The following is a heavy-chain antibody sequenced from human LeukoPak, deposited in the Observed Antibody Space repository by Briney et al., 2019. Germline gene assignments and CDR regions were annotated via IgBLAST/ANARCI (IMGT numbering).Heavy chain of an antibody. D-gene: IGHD1-26*01. J-gene: IGHJ4*02. CDR3: ARFSPRIIREKFDS. V-gene: IGHV1-69*01. CDR1: GGTFSNYA. CDR2: IIPIFGTA. Sequence: SVKVSCKASGGTFSNYAISWVRQAPGQGLEWMGGIIPIFGTANYAQKFQGRVTITADESTSTAYMELSSLRSEDTAVYYCARFSPRIIREKFDSWGQGTLVTVSS.